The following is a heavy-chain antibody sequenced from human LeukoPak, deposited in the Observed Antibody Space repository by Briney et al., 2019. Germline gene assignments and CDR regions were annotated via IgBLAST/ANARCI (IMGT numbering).Heavy chain of an antibody. CDR1: GGSISSGGYY. V-gene: IGHV4-31*03. CDR2: IYYSGST. J-gene: IGHJ5*02. D-gene: IGHD2/OR15-2a*01. CDR3: ARDKNFFSNWFDP. Sequence: SETLSLTCTVSGGSISSGGYYWSWIRQHPGKGLEWIWYIYYSGSTYYNPSLKSRVTISVDTSKNQFSLKLSSVTAADTAVYYCARDKNFFSNWFDPWGQGTLVTVSS.